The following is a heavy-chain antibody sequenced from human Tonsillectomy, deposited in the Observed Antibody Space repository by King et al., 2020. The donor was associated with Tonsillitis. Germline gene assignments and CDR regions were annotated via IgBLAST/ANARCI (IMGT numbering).Heavy chain of an antibody. J-gene: IGHJ4*02. Sequence: VQLVESGGALVQPGGSLRLSCAASGFTFSTYAMRWVRQAPGKGLEWVSAISGSGDSTYYADSVKGRFTISRDNPKNTLYLQINSLRAEDTAVYYCAKDGSGYDSPVFDYWGQGTLVTVSS. D-gene: IGHD5-12*01. CDR2: ISGSGDST. CDR3: AKDGSGYDSPVFDY. V-gene: IGHV3-23*04. CDR1: GFTFSTYA.